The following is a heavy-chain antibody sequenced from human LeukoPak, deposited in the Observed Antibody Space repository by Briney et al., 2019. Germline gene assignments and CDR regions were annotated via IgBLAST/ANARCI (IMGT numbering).Heavy chain of an antibody. Sequence: ASVKVSCKASGYTFSGHYIHWVRPAPGQGLERMGWISPDSGASKYAQRFQGRVIMTRDTSISTAYMELSSLRSDDTAVYYCAKDRARVATMVDGFEVWGQGTMVTVS. CDR2: ISPDSGAS. CDR3: AKDRARVATMVDGFEV. V-gene: IGHV1-2*02. J-gene: IGHJ3*01. D-gene: IGHD5-12*01. CDR1: GYTFSGHY.